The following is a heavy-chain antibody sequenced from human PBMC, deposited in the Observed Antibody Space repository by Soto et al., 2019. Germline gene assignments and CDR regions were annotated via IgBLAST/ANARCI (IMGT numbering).Heavy chain of an antibody. D-gene: IGHD6-6*01. CDR3: ARQGVEYSSSSPYYYYYYGMDV. J-gene: IGHJ6*02. CDR2: IYPGDSDT. V-gene: IGHV5-51*01. Sequence: PGDSLKISCKGSGYSFTSYWIGWVRQMPGKGLEWMGIIYPGDSDTRYSPSFQDQVTISADKSISTAYLQWSSLKASDTAMYYCARQGVEYSSSSPYYYYYYGMDVWGQVTTVTVSS. CDR1: GYSFTSYW.